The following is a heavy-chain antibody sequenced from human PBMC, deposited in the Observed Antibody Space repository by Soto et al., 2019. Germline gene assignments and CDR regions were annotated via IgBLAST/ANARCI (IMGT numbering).Heavy chain of an antibody. CDR2: INPNSGGT. Sequence: ASVKVSCKASGYTFTGYYMHWVRQAPGQGLEWMGWINPNSGGTNYAQKFQGWVTMTRDTSISTAYMELSRLRSDDTAVYYCASSGSYSPDYYYGMDVWDQGTTVTVSS. J-gene: IGHJ6*02. CDR1: GYTFTGYY. V-gene: IGHV1-2*04. D-gene: IGHD1-26*01. CDR3: ASSGSYSPDYYYGMDV.